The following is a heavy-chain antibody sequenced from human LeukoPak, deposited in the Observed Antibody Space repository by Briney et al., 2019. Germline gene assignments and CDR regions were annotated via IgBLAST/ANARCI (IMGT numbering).Heavy chain of an antibody. D-gene: IGHD3-16*01. V-gene: IGHV4-59*12. CDR1: GGSISSYY. Sequence: ETSETLSLTCTVSGGSISSYYWSWIRQPPGKGLEWIGYIYYSGSTNYNPSLKSRVTISVDTSKNQFSLKLSSVTAADTAVYYCARGDRYGYYFDYWGQGTLVTVSS. CDR2: IYYSGST. CDR3: ARGDRYGYYFDY. J-gene: IGHJ4*02.